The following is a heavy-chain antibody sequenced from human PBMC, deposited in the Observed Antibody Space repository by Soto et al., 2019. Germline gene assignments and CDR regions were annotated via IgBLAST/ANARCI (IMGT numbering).Heavy chain of an antibody. Sequence: LSLSCEASGFTSDDYAMHWVRQAPGKGLEWVSGISWNSGSIGYADSVKGRFTISRDNAKNSLYLQMNSLRAEDTALYYCAKDTSSSWYDDYYYGMDVWGQGTTVTVSS. CDR3: AKDTSSSWYDDYYYGMDV. CDR2: ISWNSGSI. D-gene: IGHD6-13*01. CDR1: GFTSDDYA. J-gene: IGHJ6*02. V-gene: IGHV3-9*02.